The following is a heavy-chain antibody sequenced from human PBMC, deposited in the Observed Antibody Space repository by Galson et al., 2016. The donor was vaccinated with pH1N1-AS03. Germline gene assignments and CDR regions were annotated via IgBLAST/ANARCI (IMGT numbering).Heavy chain of an antibody. Sequence: LRLSCAASGFTFNNYPMHWVRQAPGKGLEWVAIISYDGTNRHYADSVKGRFTISRDNSKNTLHLQMNTLRVEDTAMYYCARGVSPPSENYYGAGFDYWGQGSLVAVSS. CDR1: GFTFNNYP. J-gene: IGHJ4*02. V-gene: IGHV3-30*04. CDR2: ISYDGTNR. D-gene: IGHD1-26*01. CDR3: ARGVSPPSENYYGAGFDY.